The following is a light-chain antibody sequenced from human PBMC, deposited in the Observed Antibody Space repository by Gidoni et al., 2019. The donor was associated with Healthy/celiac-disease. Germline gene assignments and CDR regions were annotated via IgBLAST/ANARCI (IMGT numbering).Light chain of an antibody. J-gene: IGKJ1*01. CDR1: QGISSW. CDR2: AAS. CDR3: QQANSFPWT. V-gene: IGKV1-12*01. Sequence: DIQMTQSPFSVSASVGDRVTITCRASQGISSWVAWYQQKPGKAPKLLIYAASSLQSGVPSRFSGSGSGTDFTLTISSLQPEDFATYYCQQANSFPWTFGQGTKVEIK.